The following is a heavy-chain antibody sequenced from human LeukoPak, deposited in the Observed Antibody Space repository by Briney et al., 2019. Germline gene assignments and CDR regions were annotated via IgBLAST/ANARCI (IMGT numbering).Heavy chain of an antibody. Sequence: SETLSLTCTVSGGSISSGDYYWSSIRQPPGKGREWIGYIYYSGSTYYNPSLKSRVTISVDTSKNQFSLKLSSVTAADTAVYYCARAMYSYGFYFDYWGRGSLVTVSS. V-gene: IGHV4-30-4*01. D-gene: IGHD5-18*01. CDR2: IYYSGST. J-gene: IGHJ4*02. CDR3: ARAMYSYGFYFDY. CDR1: GGSISSGDYY.